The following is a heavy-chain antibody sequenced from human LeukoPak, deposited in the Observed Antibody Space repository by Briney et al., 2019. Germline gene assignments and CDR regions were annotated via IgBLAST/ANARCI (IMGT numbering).Heavy chain of an antibody. D-gene: IGHD3-22*01. CDR1: GFTFSSYA. J-gene: IGHJ4*02. V-gene: IGHV3-30-3*01. CDR3: GEYYDSSGYYQYYFDY. CDR2: ISYDGSNK. Sequence: GGSLRLSCAASGFTFSSYAMHWVRQAPGKGLEWVAVISYDGSNKYYADSVKGRFTISRDNSKNTLYLQMNSLRAEDTAVYYCGEYYDSSGYYQYYFDYWGQGTLVTVSS.